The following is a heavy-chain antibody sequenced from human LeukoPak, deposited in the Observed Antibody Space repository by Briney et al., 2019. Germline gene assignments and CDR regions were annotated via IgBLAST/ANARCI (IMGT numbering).Heavy chain of an antibody. CDR2: MNPNSGNT. CDR1: GYTFTSYD. V-gene: IGHV1-8*03. D-gene: IGHD4-17*01. J-gene: IGHJ1*01. CDR3: ARDYGDYAPLGYFQH. Sequence: ASVKVSCKASGYTFTSYDINWVRQATGQGLEWMGWMNPNSGNTGYAQKFQGRVTITRNTSISTAYMELSSLRAEDTAVYYCARDYGDYAPLGYFQHWGQGTLVTVSS.